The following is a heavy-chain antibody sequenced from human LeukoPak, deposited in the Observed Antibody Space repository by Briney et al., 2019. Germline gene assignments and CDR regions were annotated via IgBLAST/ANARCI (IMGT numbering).Heavy chain of an antibody. Sequence: GESLKISCKGSGYSFTNYWIGWVRQKPGKGLEWMGIIHPGDSDTRYSPSFEGQVSISVDKSISSAYLEWSSLKASDTAMYYCSREVEGSSWPFDFWGQGTLVTVSS. J-gene: IGHJ4*02. V-gene: IGHV5-51*01. D-gene: IGHD2-2*01. CDR2: IHPGDSDT. CDR3: SREVEGSSWPFDF. CDR1: GYSFTNYW.